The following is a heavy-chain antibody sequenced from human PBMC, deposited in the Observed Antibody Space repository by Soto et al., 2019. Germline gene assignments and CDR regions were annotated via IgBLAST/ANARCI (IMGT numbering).Heavy chain of an antibody. CDR2: IYHSGST. CDR1: GGSISSGGYS. Sequence: TLSLTCAVSGGSISSGGYSWSWIRQPPGKGLEWIGYIYHSGSTYYNPSLKSRVTISVDRSKNQFSLKLSSVTAADTAVYYCARDGYLGYVVEYWGQRTLDSGSS. J-gene: IGHJ4*02. D-gene: IGHD5-12*01. V-gene: IGHV4-30-2*01. CDR3: ARDGYLGYVVEY.